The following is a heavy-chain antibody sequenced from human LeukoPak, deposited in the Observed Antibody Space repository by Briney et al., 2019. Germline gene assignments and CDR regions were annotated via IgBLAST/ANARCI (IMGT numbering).Heavy chain of an antibody. J-gene: IGHJ3*02. CDR1: GFTFSSYW. V-gene: IGHV3-9*01. Sequence: GGSLRLSCAASGFTFSSYWVHWVRHAPGKGLEWVSGISWNSGSIGYADSVKGRFTISRDNAKNSLYLQMNSLRAEDTALYYCAKGSYYYDSSVLGDAFDIWGQGTMVTVSS. CDR2: ISWNSGSI. CDR3: AKGSYYYDSSVLGDAFDI. D-gene: IGHD3-22*01.